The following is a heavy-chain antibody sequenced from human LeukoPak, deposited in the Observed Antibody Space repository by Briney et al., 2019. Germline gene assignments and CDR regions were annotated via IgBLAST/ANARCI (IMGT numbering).Heavy chain of an antibody. CDR3: ARATLGYCSSTSCLDY. Sequence: GGSLRLSCAASGFTCSSYSMNWVRQAPGKGLEWVSYISSSSSTIYYADSVKGRFTISRDNAKNSLYLQMNSLRAEDTAVYYCARATLGYCSSTSCLDYWGQGTLVTVSS. CDR2: ISSSSSTI. V-gene: IGHV3-48*01. J-gene: IGHJ4*02. D-gene: IGHD2-2*01. CDR1: GFTCSSYS.